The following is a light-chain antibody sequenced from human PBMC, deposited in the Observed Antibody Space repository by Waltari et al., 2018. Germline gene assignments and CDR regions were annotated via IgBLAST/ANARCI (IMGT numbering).Light chain of an antibody. CDR1: EDLNKY. CDR2: ATS. J-gene: IGKJ4*01. CDR3: QQSYRAPLT. Sequence: DIQMTQSPSSLSASVGDRVTITCPASEDLNKYLNWYQQKPGKAPRLLISATSTLRSGVPSRFSGSSSGTDFSLTISSLQAEDFAIYYCQQSYRAPLTFGGGTKVEI. V-gene: IGKV1-39*01.